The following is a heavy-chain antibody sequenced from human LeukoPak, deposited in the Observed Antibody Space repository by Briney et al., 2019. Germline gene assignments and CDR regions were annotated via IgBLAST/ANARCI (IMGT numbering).Heavy chain of an antibody. D-gene: IGHD2-2*02. CDR3: AKAVVVVPAAIVSYFDY. Sequence: PGGSLRLSCAASGFTFSSYAMSWVRQAPGKGLEWVSAISGSGGSTYYADSVKGRFTISRDNSKNTLYLQMNGLRAEDAAVYYCAKAVVVVPAAIVSYFDYWGQGTLVTVSS. CDR2: ISGSGGST. J-gene: IGHJ4*02. V-gene: IGHV3-23*01. CDR1: GFTFSSYA.